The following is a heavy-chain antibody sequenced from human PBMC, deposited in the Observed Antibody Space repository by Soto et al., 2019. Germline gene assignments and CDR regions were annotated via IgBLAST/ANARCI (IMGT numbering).Heavy chain of an antibody. CDR1: GGSVSSGSYQ. CDR3: ARDGHGMDV. CDR2: IHVSGST. Sequence: PSETLSLTCTVSGGSVSSGSYQWTWIRQPPGKGLEWIGYIHVSGSTNDNPSLKGRVTMSIDTSKNQFSLKLSSVTAVDTAVYYCARDGHGMDVWGQGTKVTVSS. V-gene: IGHV4-61*01. J-gene: IGHJ6*02.